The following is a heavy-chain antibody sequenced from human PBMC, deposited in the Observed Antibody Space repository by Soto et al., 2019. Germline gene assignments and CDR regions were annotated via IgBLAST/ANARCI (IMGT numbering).Heavy chain of an antibody. V-gene: IGHV4-30-4*01. Sequence: SETLSLTCTVSGGSISSGDYYWSWIRQPPGKGLEWIGYIYYSGSTYYNPSLKSRVTISVDTSKNQFSLKLSSVTAADTAVYYCASNYGDYVFDYGMDVWGQGTTVTVSS. D-gene: IGHD4-17*01. J-gene: IGHJ6*02. CDR2: IYYSGST. CDR3: ASNYGDYVFDYGMDV. CDR1: GGSISSGDYY.